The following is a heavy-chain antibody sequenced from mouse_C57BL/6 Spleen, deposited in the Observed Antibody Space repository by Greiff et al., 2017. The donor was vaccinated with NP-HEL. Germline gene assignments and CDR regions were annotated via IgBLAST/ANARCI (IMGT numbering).Heavy chain of an antibody. CDR3: ARWDTVVKSFAY. J-gene: IGHJ3*01. CDR2: IYPRSGNT. V-gene: IGHV1-81*01. CDR1: GYTFTSYG. D-gene: IGHD1-1*01. Sequence: VQLQQSGAELARPGASVKLSCKASGYTFTSYGISWVKQRTGQGLEWIGEIYPRSGNTYYNEKFKGKATLTADKSSSTAYMELRSLTSEDSAVYFCARWDTVVKSFAYWGQGTLVTVSA.